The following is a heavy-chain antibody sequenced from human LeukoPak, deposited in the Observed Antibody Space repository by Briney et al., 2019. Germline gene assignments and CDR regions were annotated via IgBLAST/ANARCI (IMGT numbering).Heavy chain of an antibody. J-gene: IGHJ4*02. Sequence: GGSLRLSCAASGFTFSSYWMSWVRQAPGKGREWVANIKQDGSEKYYVDSVKGRFTISRDNAKNSLYLQMNSLRAEDTAVYYCARDEGITMVRGAYTPPFDYWGQGTLVTVSS. CDR2: IKQDGSEK. CDR1: GFTFSSYW. V-gene: IGHV3-7*01. CDR3: ARDEGITMVRGAYTPPFDY. D-gene: IGHD3-10*01.